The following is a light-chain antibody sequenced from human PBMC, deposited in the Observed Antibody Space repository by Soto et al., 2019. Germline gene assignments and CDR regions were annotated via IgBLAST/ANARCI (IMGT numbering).Light chain of an antibody. CDR1: SANIGSNT. Sequence: QSVVTQTPSASGTPGQRVTMSCSGSSANIGSNTVNWYQQFPGTAPKLLIYSNNQRPSVVPDRFSGSKSGTSASLAISGLQSEDEADYYCAAWDDSLHGVVFGGGTKLTVL. CDR3: AAWDDSLHGVV. J-gene: IGLJ2*01. CDR2: SNN. V-gene: IGLV1-44*01.